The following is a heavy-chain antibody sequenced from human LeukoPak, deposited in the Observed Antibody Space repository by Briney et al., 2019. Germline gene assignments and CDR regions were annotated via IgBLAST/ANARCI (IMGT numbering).Heavy chain of an antibody. D-gene: IGHD6-6*01. CDR2: ISYDGSNK. J-gene: IGHJ4*02. V-gene: IGHV3-30*03. CDR1: GLTFSSYG. Sequence: PGGSLRLSCAASGLTFSSYGMHWVRQAAGKGLEWVAVISYDGSNKYYADSVKGRFTISRDNSKNTLYLQMNSLRAEDTAVYYCASSSLDFGYWGQGTLVTVSS. CDR3: ASSSLDFGY.